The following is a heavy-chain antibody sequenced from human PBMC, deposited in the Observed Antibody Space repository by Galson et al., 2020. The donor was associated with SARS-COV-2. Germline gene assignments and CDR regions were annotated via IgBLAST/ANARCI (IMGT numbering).Heavy chain of an antibody. V-gene: IGHV3-74*01. Sequence: GESLKISCPASGFTFTSYCMHWVRQAPGKGLVLVSHINGHGTTTRYADSVKGRFTISRHNAKNTLYVQMTGLRAEYTAVCYCGRGFRGVVDYWGQGTLVTVSS. CDR3: GRGFRGVVDY. J-gene: IGHJ4*02. CDR2: INGHGTTT. CDR1: GFTFTSYC. D-gene: IGHD3-10*01.